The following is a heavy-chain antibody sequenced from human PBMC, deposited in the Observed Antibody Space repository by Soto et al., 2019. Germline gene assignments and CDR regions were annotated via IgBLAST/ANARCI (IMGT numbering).Heavy chain of an antibody. J-gene: IGHJ5*02. CDR2: ISGSGGST. CDR3: AKDRYYYDSSGYYYWFDP. Sequence: GGSLRLSCAASGFTFSSYAMSWVRQAPGKGLEWVSAISGSGGSTYYADSVKGRFTISRDNSKNTLYLQMNSLRAEDTAVYYCAKDRYYYDSSGYYYWFDPWGQGTLVTVS. V-gene: IGHV3-23*01. D-gene: IGHD3-22*01. CDR1: GFTFSSYA.